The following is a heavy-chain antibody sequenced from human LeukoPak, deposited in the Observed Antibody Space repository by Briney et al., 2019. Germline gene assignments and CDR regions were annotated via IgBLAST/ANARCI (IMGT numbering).Heavy chain of an antibody. Sequence: GGSLRLSCAASGFTFSSSAMSWVRQAPGKGLEWVSAISNNGGYTYYADSVQGRFTISRDNPKSTMCLQMNSLRAEDTAVYYCAKQLGYCSDGSCYFPYWGQGTLVTVSS. CDR3: AKQLGYCSDGSCYFPY. CDR2: ISNNGGYT. V-gene: IGHV3-23*01. CDR1: GFTFSSSA. D-gene: IGHD2-15*01. J-gene: IGHJ4*02.